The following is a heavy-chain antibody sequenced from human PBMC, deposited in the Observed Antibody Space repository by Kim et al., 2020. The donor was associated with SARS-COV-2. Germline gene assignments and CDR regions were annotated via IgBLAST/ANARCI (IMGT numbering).Heavy chain of an antibody. CDR3: ARDRADIVATINWFDP. J-gene: IGHJ5*02. Sequence: SVKGRFTISRDNSKNTLYLQMNSLRAEDTAVYYCARDRADIVATINWFDPWGQGTLVTVSS. D-gene: IGHD5-12*01. V-gene: IGHV3-30*07.